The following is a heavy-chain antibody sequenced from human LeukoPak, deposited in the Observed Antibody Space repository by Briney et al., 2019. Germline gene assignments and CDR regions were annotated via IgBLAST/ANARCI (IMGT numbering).Heavy chain of an antibody. V-gene: IGHV4-59*01. D-gene: IGHD1-26*01. J-gene: IGHJ4*02. CDR3: ARVGSSVRYYFDY. Sequence: SETLSLTCTVSGVSISSYYWSWIRQPPGKGLEWIGYIYYSGSTNYNPSLKSRVTISVDTPKNQFSLKVSSVTAADTAVYYCARVGSSVRYYFDYWGQGTLVTVSS. CDR1: GVSISSYY. CDR2: IYYSGST.